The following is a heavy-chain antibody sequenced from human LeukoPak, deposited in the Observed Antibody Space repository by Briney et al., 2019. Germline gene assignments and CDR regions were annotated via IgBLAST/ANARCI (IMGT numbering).Heavy chain of an antibody. CDR2: IYHSGTT. V-gene: IGHV4-38-2*02. D-gene: IGHD2-8*02. J-gene: IGHJ4*02. CDR3: VRDLAVYGNIDY. CDR1: GYSISSGYY. Sequence: SETLSLTCTVSGYSISSGYYWGWVRQSPGKGLEWIGTIYHSGTTYYNPSIKSRLSISMDTSKNQFSLKLTSVTAADTAVYFCVRDLAVYGNIDYWGQGTLVTVSS.